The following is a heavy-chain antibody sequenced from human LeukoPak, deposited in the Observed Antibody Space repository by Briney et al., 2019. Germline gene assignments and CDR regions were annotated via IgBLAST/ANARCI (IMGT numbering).Heavy chain of an antibody. CDR2: INSDGSST. D-gene: IGHD6-13*01. CDR3: VRSLTIAAAAIAFDI. J-gene: IGHJ3*02. CDR1: GFSFSSYW. Sequence: GGSLRLSCAASGFSFSSYWMHWVREAPGKGLVWVSRINSDGSSTNYADSVKGRFTISRDNAKNTLYLHMNSLTAEDTAVYFCVRSLTIAAAAIAFDIWGQGTMVTLSS. V-gene: IGHV3-74*01.